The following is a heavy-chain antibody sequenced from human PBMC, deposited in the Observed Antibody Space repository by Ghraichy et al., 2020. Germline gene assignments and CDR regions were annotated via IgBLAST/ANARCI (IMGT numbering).Heavy chain of an antibody. CDR1: GGSISSSSYY. D-gene: IGHD3-3*01. CDR3: ARHGRRGYYFRIGAVDY. Sequence: SETLSLTCTVSGGSISSSSYYWGWIRQSPGKGLEWIGTIYYSGSTDYNPSLKSRVTISVDTSKNQFSLKLSSVTAADTAVYFCARHGRRGYYFRIGAVDYWGQGTLVTVSS. V-gene: IGHV4-39*01. CDR2: IYYSGST. J-gene: IGHJ4*02.